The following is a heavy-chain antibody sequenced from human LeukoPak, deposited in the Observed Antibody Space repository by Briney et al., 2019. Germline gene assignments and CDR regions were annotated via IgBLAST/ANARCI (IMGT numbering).Heavy chain of an antibody. Sequence: ASVKVSCKASGGTFSSYAISWVRQAPGQGLEWMGGIIPILGIANYAQKFQGRVTITADKSTSTAYMELSSLRSEDTAVYYCARDRGFGELLFYYYYGMDVWGQGTTVTVSS. CDR2: IIPILGIA. J-gene: IGHJ6*02. CDR1: GGTFSSYA. D-gene: IGHD3-10*01. CDR3: ARDRGFGELLFYYYYGMDV. V-gene: IGHV1-69*04.